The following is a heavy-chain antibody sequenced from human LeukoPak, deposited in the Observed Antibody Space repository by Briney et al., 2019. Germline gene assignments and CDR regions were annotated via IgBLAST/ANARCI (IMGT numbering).Heavy chain of an antibody. Sequence: GGSLRLSCAASGFTFSSYAMSWVRQAPGKGLEWVPAISGSGGSTYYADSVKGRFTISRDNSKNTLYLQMNSLRAEDTAVYYCAKDRIFRGVSPFDYWGQGTLVTVSS. CDR2: ISGSGGST. CDR1: GFTFSSYA. D-gene: IGHD3-10*01. V-gene: IGHV3-23*01. CDR3: AKDRIFRGVSPFDY. J-gene: IGHJ4*02.